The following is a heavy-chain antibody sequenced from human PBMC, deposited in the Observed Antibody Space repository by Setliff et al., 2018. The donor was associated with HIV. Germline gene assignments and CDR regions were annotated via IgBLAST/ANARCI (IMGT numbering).Heavy chain of an antibody. CDR1: GYSFINYG. CDR3: ARARLQGIVTAVGPRDNCLDP. Sequence: GASVKVSCKASGYSFINYGISWVRLAPGQGPEWMGWISPYTGNTDYAPRLLGRVTMTTDTSTSTAYLELRSLTSDDTAVYYCARARLQGIVTAVGPRDNCLDPWGQGTRVTVSS. J-gene: IGHJ5*02. D-gene: IGHD1-26*01. CDR2: ISPYTGNT. V-gene: IGHV1-18*01.